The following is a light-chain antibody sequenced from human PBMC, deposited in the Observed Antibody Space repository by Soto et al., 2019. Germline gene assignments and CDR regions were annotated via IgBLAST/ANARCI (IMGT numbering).Light chain of an antibody. V-gene: IGLV2-14*01. Sequence: QSVLTQPASVSGSPGQSITISCTGTSSDLATYNYVSWYQQQPGKAPKLMIYQVTNRPSGVSNRFSGSRSGNTASLTISGLQDEDEADYYCSSYTDSSNYVFGTGTKVTVL. CDR2: QVT. J-gene: IGLJ1*01. CDR1: SSDLATYNY. CDR3: SSYTDSSNYV.